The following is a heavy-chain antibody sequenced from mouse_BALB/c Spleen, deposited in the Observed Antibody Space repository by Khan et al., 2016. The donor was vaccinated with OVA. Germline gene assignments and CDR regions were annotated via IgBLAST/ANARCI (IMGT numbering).Heavy chain of an antibody. D-gene: IGHD1-2*01. V-gene: IGHV3-2*02. J-gene: IGHJ2*01. CDR1: GYSITSGYG. CDR2: ISYSGST. Sequence: VQLQESGPGLVKPSQSLSRTCTVTGYSITSGYGWNWIRQFPGNKLEWMGYISYSGSTNYNPSLKSRISITRDTSKNQFFLQLNSVTTEDTATYYCARTARIKYWGQGTTLTVSS. CDR3: ARTARIKY.